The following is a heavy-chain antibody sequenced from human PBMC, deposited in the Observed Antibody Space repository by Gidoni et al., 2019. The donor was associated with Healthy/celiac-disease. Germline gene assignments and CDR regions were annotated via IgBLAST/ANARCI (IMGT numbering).Heavy chain of an antibody. J-gene: IGHJ3*02. CDR1: GGSISSYY. Sequence: QVQLQESGPGLVKPSETLSLTCTVSGGSISSYYWSWIRQPPGKGLEWIGYIYYSGSTNYNPSLKSRVTISVDTSKNQFSLKLSSVTAADTAVYYCAIGYCSGGSCYGAFDIWGQGTMVTVSS. V-gene: IGHV4-59*01. CDR2: IYYSGST. CDR3: AIGYCSGGSCYGAFDI. D-gene: IGHD2-15*01.